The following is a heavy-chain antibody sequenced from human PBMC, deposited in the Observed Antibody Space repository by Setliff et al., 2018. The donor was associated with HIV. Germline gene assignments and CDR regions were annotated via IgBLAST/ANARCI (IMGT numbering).Heavy chain of an antibody. J-gene: IGHJ4*02. CDR1: GGSISGHY. Sequence: SETLSLTCTVSGGSISGHYWSWIRQPPGMGLEWVGYIYYSGSTNYNPSLKSRVTISVDTSKNQFSLKLSSVTAADTAVYYCAGAITFGGVIVHWGQGTLVTVS. CDR2: IYYSGST. D-gene: IGHD3-16*02. CDR3: AGAITFGGVIVH. V-gene: IGHV4-59*11.